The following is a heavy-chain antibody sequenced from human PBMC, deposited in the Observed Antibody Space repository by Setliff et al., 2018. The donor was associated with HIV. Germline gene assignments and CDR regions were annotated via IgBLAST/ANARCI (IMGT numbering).Heavy chain of an antibody. J-gene: IGHJ3*02. CDR3: ARGDAMTSLGAFDI. CDR1: GASISSISYY. D-gene: IGHD2-2*01. Sequence: PSETLSLTCSVSGASISSISYYWGWIRQPPGKGLEWIGSIFYSGGTYYNPSLKSRVTMSVDTSKNQFSLKLSSVTAAVTAVYYCARGDAMTSLGAFDIWGQGTMVTVSS. V-gene: IGHV4-39*07. CDR2: IFYSGGT.